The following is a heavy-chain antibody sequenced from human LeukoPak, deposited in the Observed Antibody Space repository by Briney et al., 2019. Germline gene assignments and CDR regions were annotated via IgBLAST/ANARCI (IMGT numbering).Heavy chain of an antibody. Sequence: HGWSMRLSCAASGFTFSSYAMHWVRQAPRKGMKWVAVISYDGSNKYYADSVKGRFTISRDNSKNTLYLQMNSLRAEDTAVYYCAKDSAYSSSWYARGGYYFDYWGQGTLVTVS. CDR3: AKDSAYSSSWYARGGYYFDY. CDR2: ISYDGSNK. D-gene: IGHD6-13*01. CDR1: GFTFSSYA. V-gene: IGHV3-30*04. J-gene: IGHJ4*02.